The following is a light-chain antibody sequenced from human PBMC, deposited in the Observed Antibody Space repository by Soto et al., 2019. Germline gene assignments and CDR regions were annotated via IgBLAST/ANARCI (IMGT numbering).Light chain of an antibody. CDR3: QQYYSTPPMT. V-gene: IGKV4-1*01. CDR2: WAS. Sequence: DIVMTQSPDSLAVSLGERATINCKSSQSVLYSSNNKNYLAWYQQKPGQPPKLLIYWASTRESGVPDRFSGSGSGTDFTLTISSLQAEDVAVYCCQQYYSTPPMTFGQGTRLAIK. CDR1: QSVLYSSNNKNY. J-gene: IGKJ5*01.